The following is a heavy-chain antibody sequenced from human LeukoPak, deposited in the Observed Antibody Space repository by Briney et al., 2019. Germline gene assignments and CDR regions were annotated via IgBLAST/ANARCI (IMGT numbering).Heavy chain of an antibody. CDR3: ARGNPLGHL. Sequence: PGGSLRPSCAASAFTLSSYWMHWVRQAPGKGLVWVSHINSDGSRTDYADSVKGRFTVSRDNAKNTVYLQMNSLRAEDTAVYYCARGNPLGHLWGQGALVTVSS. CDR1: AFTLSSYW. V-gene: IGHV3-74*01. CDR2: INSDGSRT. J-gene: IGHJ5*02. D-gene: IGHD3-16*01.